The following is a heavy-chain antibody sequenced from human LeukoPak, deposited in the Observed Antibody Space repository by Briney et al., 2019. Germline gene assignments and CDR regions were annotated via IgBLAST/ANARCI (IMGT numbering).Heavy chain of an antibody. CDR2: IYYSGST. V-gene: IGHV4-59*01. CDR3: ARETNYDSSLDY. CDR1: GGSISSYY. Sequence: SETLSLTCTGSGGSISSYYWSWIRQPPGKGLEWIGYIYYSGSTNYNPSLKSRVTISVDTSKNQYSLKLSSVTAADTAVYYCARETNYDSSLDYWGQGTLVTVSS. J-gene: IGHJ4*02. D-gene: IGHD3-22*01.